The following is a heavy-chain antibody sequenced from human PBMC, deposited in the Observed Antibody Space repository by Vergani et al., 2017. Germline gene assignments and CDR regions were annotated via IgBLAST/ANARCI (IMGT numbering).Heavy chain of an antibody. CDR1: GFTFNHYA. CDR3: ANANPRNSGYDYLYYYHAMDV. CDR2: ISGSGGSP. J-gene: IGHJ6*02. Sequence: EVQLLESGGDLVQPGGSLRLSCAASGFTFNHYAMNWVRQAPGKGLEWVSGISGSGGSPYYAGSVKGRFTISRDSSKNTLYLQMNSLSAGDTAVYYCANANPRNSGYDYLYYYHAMDVWGQGTTVTVSS. V-gene: IGHV3-23*01. D-gene: IGHD5-12*01.